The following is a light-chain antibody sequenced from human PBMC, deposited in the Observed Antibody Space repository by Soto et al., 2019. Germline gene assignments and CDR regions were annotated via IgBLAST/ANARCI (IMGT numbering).Light chain of an antibody. CDR2: AAS. Sequence: DFQMTQSPSSLSASVGDRVTITCRASQGISDYLAWFQQKPGKVPKLLIYAASTLQSGVPSRFSGSGSGTDVTLTISSLQPEDVATYYCQKYNSAPRTFGKGNKVEIK. V-gene: IGKV1-27*01. J-gene: IGKJ1*01. CDR1: QGISDY. CDR3: QKYNSAPRT.